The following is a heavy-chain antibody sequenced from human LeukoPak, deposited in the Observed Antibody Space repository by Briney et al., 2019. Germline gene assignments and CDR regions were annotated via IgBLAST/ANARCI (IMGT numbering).Heavy chain of an antibody. Sequence: GGSLRLSCAASGFTFNTYAMHWVRQAPGKGLEWVSVIYSGGSTYYADSVKGRFTISRDNSKNTLYLQMNSLRAEDTAVYYCARGYDILSFDYWGQGTLVTVSS. CDR1: GFTFNTYA. D-gene: IGHD3-9*01. J-gene: IGHJ4*02. V-gene: IGHV3-66*01. CDR2: IYSGGST. CDR3: ARGYDILSFDY.